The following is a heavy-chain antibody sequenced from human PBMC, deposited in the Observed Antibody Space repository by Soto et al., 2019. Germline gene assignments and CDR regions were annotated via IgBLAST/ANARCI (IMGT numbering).Heavy chain of an antibody. CDR2: IHYSGST. Sequence: SETLSLTCTVSGGSISSFYWSWIRQPPGKGLEWIGYIHYSGSTNYNPSLKSRITTLVDTSKNQFSLKLSSVTAADTAVYYCARQLVPSDWFDPWGQGILVTVSS. V-gene: IGHV4-59*08. D-gene: IGHD6-19*01. J-gene: IGHJ5*02. CDR3: ARQLVPSDWFDP. CDR1: GGSISSFY.